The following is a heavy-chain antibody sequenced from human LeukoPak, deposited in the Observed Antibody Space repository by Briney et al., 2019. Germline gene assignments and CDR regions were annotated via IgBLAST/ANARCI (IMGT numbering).Heavy chain of an antibody. CDR2: IYYSGSS. Sequence: SETLSLTCTVSGGSISSYYWSWIRQPPGKGLEWIGYIYYSGSSNYNPSLRGRVTISLDTSKNQFSLKLSSVTAADTAVYYCARDSGSYSGFDYWGQGTLVTVSS. V-gene: IGHV4-59*12. CDR3: ARDSGSYSGFDY. D-gene: IGHD1-26*01. CDR1: GGSISSYY. J-gene: IGHJ4*02.